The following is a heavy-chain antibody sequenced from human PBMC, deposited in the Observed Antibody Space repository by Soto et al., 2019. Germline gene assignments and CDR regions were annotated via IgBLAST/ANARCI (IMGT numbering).Heavy chain of an antibody. CDR1: GYSISSGYY. V-gene: IGHV4-38-2*01. CDR3: ANVDIVATINY. J-gene: IGHJ4*02. Sequence: SETLSLTCAVSGYSISSGYYWGWIRQPPGKGLEWIGSIYHSGSTYYNPSLKSRVTISVDTSKNQFSLKLSSVTAADTAVYYCANVDIVATINYWGQGTLVTVSS. D-gene: IGHD5-12*01. CDR2: IYHSGST.